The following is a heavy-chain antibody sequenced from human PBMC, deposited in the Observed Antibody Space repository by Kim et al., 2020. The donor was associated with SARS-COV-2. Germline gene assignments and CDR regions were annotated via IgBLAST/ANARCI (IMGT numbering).Heavy chain of an antibody. V-gene: IGHV3-23*01. Sequence: GGSLRLSCAASGFTFSSYAMSWVRQAPGKGLEWVSAISGSGDSTYYADSVKGRFTISRDNSKNTLYLQMNSLRAEDTAVYYCAQLSRFDFWNGYYRWGQGTPVTVSS. CDR1: GFTFSSYA. D-gene: IGHD3-3*01. CDR3: AQLSRFDFWNGYYR. CDR2: ISGSGDST. J-gene: IGHJ4*02.